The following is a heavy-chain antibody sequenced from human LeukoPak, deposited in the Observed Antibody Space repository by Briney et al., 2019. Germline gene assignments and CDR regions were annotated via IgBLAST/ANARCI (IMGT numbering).Heavy chain of an antibody. CDR3: ARDAYYDFWSGYTYYYYYYMDV. Sequence: GGSLRLSYAASGFTFSSYSMNWVRQAPGKGLEWVSYISSSSSTIYYADSVKGRFTISRDNAKNSLYLQMNSLRAEDTAVYYCARDAYYDFWSGYTYYYYYYMDVWGKGTTVTVSS. CDR2: ISSSSSTI. V-gene: IGHV3-48*01. D-gene: IGHD3-3*01. CDR1: GFTFSSYS. J-gene: IGHJ6*03.